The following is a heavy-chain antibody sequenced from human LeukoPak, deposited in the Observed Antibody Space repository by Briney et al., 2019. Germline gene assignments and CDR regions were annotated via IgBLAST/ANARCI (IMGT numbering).Heavy chain of an antibody. CDR1: GGSISSGGYY. J-gene: IGHJ1*01. CDR3: ARGPLNGITEYFQH. CDR2: MYTSGNT. V-gene: IGHV4-61*02. D-gene: IGHD3-9*01. Sequence: SETLSLTCTVSGGSISSGGYYWSWIRQPAGKGLEWIGRMYTSGNTNYNPSLKSRVTISLDTSKNQFSLRLSSVTAADTAVYYCARGPLNGITEYFQHWGQGTLVTVSS.